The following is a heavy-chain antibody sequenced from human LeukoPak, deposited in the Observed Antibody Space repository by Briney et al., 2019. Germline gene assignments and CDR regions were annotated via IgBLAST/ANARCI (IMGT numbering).Heavy chain of an antibody. Sequence: GGSLRLSCAASGFTFSTYSMNWVRQAPGKGLEWVSSIGGSSTSFPYAGSVKGRFTISRDNAENSLYLQMNSLRAEDTAVYYCAMIVGAKQFDPWGQGTLVTVSS. CDR2: IGGSSTSF. V-gene: IGHV3-21*01. CDR1: GFTFSTYS. CDR3: AMIVGAKQFDP. D-gene: IGHD1-26*01. J-gene: IGHJ5*02.